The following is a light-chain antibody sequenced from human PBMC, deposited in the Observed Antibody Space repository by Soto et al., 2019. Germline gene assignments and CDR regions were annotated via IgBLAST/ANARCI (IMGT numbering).Light chain of an antibody. CDR3: QQYGSSPGT. V-gene: IGKV3-20*01. CDR2: GAS. J-gene: IGKJ1*01. CDR1: QSVRSSY. Sequence: IVLTQSPGTLSLSPGERATLSCRASQSVRSSYLAWYQQKPGQAPRLLIYGASSRATGIPDRFSGSGSGTDFTLTISRLVPEDFAVYYCQQYGSSPGTFGQGTKVEIK.